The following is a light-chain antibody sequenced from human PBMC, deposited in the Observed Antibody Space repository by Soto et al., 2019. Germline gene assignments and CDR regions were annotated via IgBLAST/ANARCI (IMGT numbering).Light chain of an antibody. CDR1: QSISSN. J-gene: IGKJ3*01. CDR3: QQYNNWSFT. CDR2: GAS. Sequence: EIVMTQSPATLSVSPGERATLSCRASQSISSNLAWYQQKPGQAPRLLIYGASTRATGIPATFSGSGSGTEFTLTISSLQSEDFAFYYCQQYNNWSFTFGPGTKVDIK. V-gene: IGKV3-15*01.